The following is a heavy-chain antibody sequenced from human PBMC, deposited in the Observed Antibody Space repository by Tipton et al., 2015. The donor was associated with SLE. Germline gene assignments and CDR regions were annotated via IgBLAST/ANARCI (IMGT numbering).Heavy chain of an antibody. CDR2: IYSCGST. Sequence: SLRLSCAASGFTFSSYGMHWVRQAPGKGLEWVSVIYSCGSTYYADSVKGRFTISRDNSKNTLYLQMNSLRAEDTAVYYCARDSSGSYYFDYWGQGTLVTVSS. D-gene: IGHD3-22*01. J-gene: IGHJ4*02. CDR1: GFTFSSYG. CDR3: ARDSSGSYYFDY. V-gene: IGHV3-66*03.